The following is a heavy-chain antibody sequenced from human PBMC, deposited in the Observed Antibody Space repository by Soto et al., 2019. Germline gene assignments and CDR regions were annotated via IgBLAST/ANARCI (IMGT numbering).Heavy chain of an antibody. J-gene: IGHJ3*02. CDR2: IWYDGSNK. CDR3: ARLVPSVPGDLAKENAFDI. D-gene: IGHD7-27*01. CDR1: GFTFSSYG. Sequence: GGSLRLSCAASGFTFSSYGMHWVRQAPGKGLEWVAVIWYDGSNKYYADSVKGRFTISRDNSKNTLYLQMNSLRAEDTAVYYCARLVPSVPGDLAKENAFDIWGQGTMVTVSS. V-gene: IGHV3-33*01.